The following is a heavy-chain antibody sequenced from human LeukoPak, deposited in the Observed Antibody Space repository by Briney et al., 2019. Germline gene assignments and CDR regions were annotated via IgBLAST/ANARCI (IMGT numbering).Heavy chain of an antibody. CDR3: ARVSITMVRGVTPPYYYYGMDV. J-gene: IGHJ6*02. V-gene: IGHV1-69*01. D-gene: IGHD3-10*01. CDR1: GGTFSSYA. CDR2: IIPIFGTA. Sequence: GASVKVSCKASGGTFSSYAISWVRQAPGQGLEWMGGIIPIFGTANYAQKFQDRVTITADESTSTAYMELSSLRSEDTAVYYCARVSITMVRGVTPPYYYYGMDVWGQGTTVTVSS.